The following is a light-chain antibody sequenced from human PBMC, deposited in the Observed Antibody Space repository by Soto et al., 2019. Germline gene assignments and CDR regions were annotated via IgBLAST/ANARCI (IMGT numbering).Light chain of an antibody. CDR1: SSDADAYHY. J-gene: IGLJ2*01. Sequence: QSALTQPASVSGSPGQSIIISCTGTSSDADAYHYVSLYQHHPGKAPKLLVYDVSNRPSGISNRFSGSKSGNTASLTISGLQPEDEADYFCSSYTRSTILFGGGTKLTVL. V-gene: IGLV2-14*03. CDR2: DVS. CDR3: SSYTRSTIL.